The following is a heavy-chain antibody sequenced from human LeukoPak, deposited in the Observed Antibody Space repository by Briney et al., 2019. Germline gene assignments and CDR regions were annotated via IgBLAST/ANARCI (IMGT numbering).Heavy chain of an antibody. CDR1: GFTFSSYS. J-gene: IGHJ4*02. V-gene: IGHV3-21*01. Sequence: GGSLRLSCAASGFTFSSYSMNWVRQAPGKGLEWGSSISTSSTYIYYADSVKGRFTISRDNAKNSLYLQMNSLRADDTAVYYCARRIGYCSGGSCDDYYFDYWGQGTLVTVSS. CDR2: ISTSSTYI. CDR3: ARRIGYCSGGSCDDYYFDY. D-gene: IGHD2-15*01.